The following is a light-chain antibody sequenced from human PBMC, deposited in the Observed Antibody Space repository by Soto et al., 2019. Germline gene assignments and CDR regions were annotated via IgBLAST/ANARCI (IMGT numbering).Light chain of an antibody. CDR1: SSDVGGYNY. CDR2: DVN. J-gene: IGLJ1*01. CDR3: SSYTSSNTLV. Sequence: LTQPASVSGSPGQSITISCTGTSSDVGGYNYVSWYQQYPGKAPKVMIYDVNNRPSGVSNRFSGSKSGNTASLTISGLQPDDEADYYCSSYTSSNTLVFGTGTKVTV. V-gene: IGLV2-14*03.